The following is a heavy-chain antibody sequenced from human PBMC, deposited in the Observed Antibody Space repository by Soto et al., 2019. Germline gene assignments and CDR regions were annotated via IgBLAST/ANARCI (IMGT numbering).Heavy chain of an antibody. J-gene: IGHJ4*02. V-gene: IGHV4-4*07. CDR3: AREVTEAARSLDY. CDR1: GGSFSSYY. D-gene: IGHD6-6*01. Sequence: QVQLQESGPGLVKPSETLSLNCTVSGGSFSSYYWSWIRQPAGKGLEWIGCIYASGNTNYNPSLKSRVTMSVDTSKKQFSLNMTSVTAADTAMYFCAREVTEAARSLDYWGQGTLITVSS. CDR2: IYASGNT.